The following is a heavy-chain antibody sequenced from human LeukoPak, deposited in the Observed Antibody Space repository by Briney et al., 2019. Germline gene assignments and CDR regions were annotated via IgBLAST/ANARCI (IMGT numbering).Heavy chain of an antibody. V-gene: IGHV4-39*07. CDR3: ARGERQGIAAAGPFDY. CDR1: GGSISSSSYY. J-gene: IGHJ4*02. Sequence: PSETLSLTCTVSGGSISSSSYYWGWIRQPPGKGLEWIGSIYYSGSTYYNPSLKSRVTISVDTSKNQFSLKLSSVTAADTAVYYCARGERQGIAAAGPFDYWGQGTLVTVSS. D-gene: IGHD6-13*01. CDR2: IYYSGST.